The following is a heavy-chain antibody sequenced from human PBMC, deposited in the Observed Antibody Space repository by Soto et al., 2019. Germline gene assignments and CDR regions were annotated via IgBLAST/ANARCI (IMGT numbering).Heavy chain of an antibody. CDR3: ARVGKGIAVAMPAFDI. V-gene: IGHV1-46*03. CDR1: GGTFSSYA. D-gene: IGHD6-19*01. J-gene: IGHJ3*02. CDR2: INPSGGST. Sequence: GASVKVSCKASGGTFSSYAISWVRQAPGQGLEWMGIINPSGGSTSYAQKFQGRVTMTRDTSTSTVYMELSSLRSEDAAVYYCARVGKGIAVAMPAFDIWGQGTMVTVSS.